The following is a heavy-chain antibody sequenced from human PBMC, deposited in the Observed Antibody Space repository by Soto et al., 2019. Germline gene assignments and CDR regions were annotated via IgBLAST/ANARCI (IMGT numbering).Heavy chain of an antibody. D-gene: IGHD6-13*01. CDR2: ISGSGGST. CDR1: GFTFSSYA. J-gene: IGHJ5*02. Sequence: GGSLRLSCAASGFTFSSYAMSWVRQAPGKGLEWVSAISGSGGSTYYADSVKGRFTISRDNSKNTLYLQMNSLRAEDTAVYYCAKDLGKSSSWSCWFDPWGQGTLVTVSS. CDR3: AKDLGKSSSWSCWFDP. V-gene: IGHV3-23*01.